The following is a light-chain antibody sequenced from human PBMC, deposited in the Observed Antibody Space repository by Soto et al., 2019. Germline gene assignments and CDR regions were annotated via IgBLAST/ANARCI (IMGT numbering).Light chain of an antibody. CDR1: QDVGKF. CDR3: QQRNSWPLT. Sequence: VLTQSPDTLSLSPGERATLSCRASQDVGKFLVWYHQKPGLSPSLVIYEASERATDIPDRFSGSGSGTAFTLTINRLEPEDVGFYYCQQRNSWPLTFGGGTKVELK. J-gene: IGKJ4*01. V-gene: IGKV3-11*01. CDR2: EAS.